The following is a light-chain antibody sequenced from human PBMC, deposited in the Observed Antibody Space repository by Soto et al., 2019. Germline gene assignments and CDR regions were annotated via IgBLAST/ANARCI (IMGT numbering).Light chain of an antibody. Sequence: VAVSLSTKERVTLSCRASQSVSSSYLAWYQQKPGQAPRLLIYGASTRATGIPARFSGSGSGTEFTLTISILQSEDFAVYYCQQYNTLPLEPFG. V-gene: IGKV3-15*01. J-gene: IGKJ1*01. CDR1: QSVSSSY. CDR2: GAS. CDR3: QQYNTLPLEP.